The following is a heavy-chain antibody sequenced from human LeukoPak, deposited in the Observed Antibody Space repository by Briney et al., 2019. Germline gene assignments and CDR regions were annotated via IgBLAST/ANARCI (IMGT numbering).Heavy chain of an antibody. D-gene: IGHD3-22*01. J-gene: IGHJ1*01. CDR2: IYSGGST. Sequence: GGSLRLFCAASGFTVSSNYMSWVRQAPGKGLEWVSVIYSGGSTYYADSVKGRFTISRDNSKNTLYLQMNSLRAEDTAVYYCARARDSSGYPNTEYFQHWGQGTLVTVSS. CDR1: GFTVSSNY. CDR3: ARARDSSGYPNTEYFQH. V-gene: IGHV3-66*01.